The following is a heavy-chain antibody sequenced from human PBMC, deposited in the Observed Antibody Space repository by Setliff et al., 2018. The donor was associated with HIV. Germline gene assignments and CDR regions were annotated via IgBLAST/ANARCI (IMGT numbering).Heavy chain of an antibody. CDR2: ISASGINT. J-gene: IGHJ6*03. CDR1: GYTFINYH. CDR3: ARVPVSNYYYYMDV. Sequence: ASVKVSCKASGYTFINYHITWVRQAPGQGLEWVGSISASGINTNYTQGRVTMTTDISTSTAYMELRSLRSADSAVYYCARVPVSNYYYYMDVWGKGTTVAVSS. V-gene: IGHV1-18*01.